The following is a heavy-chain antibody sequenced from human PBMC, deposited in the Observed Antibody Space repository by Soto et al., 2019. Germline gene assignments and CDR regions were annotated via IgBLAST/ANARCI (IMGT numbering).Heavy chain of an antibody. Sequence: PGGSLRLSCAASGFTFDNYAMHWVRQAPGKGLEWVSGISWDSGSIDYADSVRGRFTISRDNAQNSLYLQMNSLTSEDTAVYYCARDRSADRFVQYFQHWGPGTLVTVSS. CDR2: ISWDSGSI. CDR3: ARDRSADRFVQYFQH. D-gene: IGHD6-19*01. V-gene: IGHV3-9*01. J-gene: IGHJ1*01. CDR1: GFTFDNYA.